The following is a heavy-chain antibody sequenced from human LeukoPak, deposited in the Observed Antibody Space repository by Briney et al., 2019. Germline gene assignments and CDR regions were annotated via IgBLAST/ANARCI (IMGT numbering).Heavy chain of an antibody. CDR1: GFTFSSYS. D-gene: IGHD4-17*01. J-gene: IGHJ5*02. V-gene: IGHV3-21*01. CDR2: ISSSSSYI. CDR3: ARDGDYGEYGGNWFDP. Sequence: GGSLRLSCAASGFTFSSYSMNWVRQAPGKGLEWVSSISSSSSYIYYADSVKGRFTISRDNAKNSLYLQMNSLRAEDTAVYYCARDGDYGEYGGNWFDPWGQGTLVTVSS.